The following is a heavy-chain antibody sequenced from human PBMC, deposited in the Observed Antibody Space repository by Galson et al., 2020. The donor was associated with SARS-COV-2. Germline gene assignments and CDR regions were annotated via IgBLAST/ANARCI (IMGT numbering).Heavy chain of an antibody. CDR3: ARAKAATMIVVVIDAFDI. J-gene: IGHJ3*02. CDR2: IYYSGST. CDR1: GGSISSGDYY. V-gene: IGHV4-30-4*01. D-gene: IGHD3-22*01. Sequence: SQTLSLTCTVSGGSISSGDYYWSWIRQPPGKGLEWIGYIYYSGSTYYNPSLKSRVTISVDTSKNQFSLKLSSVTAADTAVYYCARAKAATMIVVVIDAFDIWGQGTMVTVSS.